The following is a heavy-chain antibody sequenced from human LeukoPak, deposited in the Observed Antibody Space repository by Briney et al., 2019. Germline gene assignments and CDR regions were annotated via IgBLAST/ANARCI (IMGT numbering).Heavy chain of an antibody. J-gene: IGHJ5*02. V-gene: IGHV4-59*01. CDR2: IYYSGST. Sequence: TSETLSLTCTVSGGSISSYYWSWIRQPPGKGLEWIGYIYYSGSTNYNPSLKSRVTISVDTSKNQFSLKLSSVTAADTAVYYCARGGSSPLATGQQNWLDPWGQGTLVTVSS. D-gene: IGHD6-13*01. CDR3: ARGGSSPLATGQQNWLDP. CDR1: GGSISSYY.